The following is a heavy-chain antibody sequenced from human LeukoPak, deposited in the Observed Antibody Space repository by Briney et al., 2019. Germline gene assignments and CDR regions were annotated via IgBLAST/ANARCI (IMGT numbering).Heavy chain of an antibody. D-gene: IGHD3-22*01. CDR3: AKDGYYHDSSGYYGQTFDY. CDR2: ISGSGGNT. J-gene: IGHJ4*02. V-gene: IGHV3-23*01. CDR1: GFTFSSYA. Sequence: GGSLRLSCAASGFTFSSYAMSWVRQAPGKGLEWVSGISGSGGNTYYADSVKGRFTISRDDSKNTLYLQMNSLRAEDTAVYYCAKDGYYHDSSGYYGQTFDYWGQGTLVTVSS.